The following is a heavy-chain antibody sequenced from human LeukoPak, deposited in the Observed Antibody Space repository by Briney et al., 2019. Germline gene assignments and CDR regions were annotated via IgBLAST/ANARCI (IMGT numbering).Heavy chain of an antibody. CDR1: GGSFSGYF. CDR2: INHSGST. V-gene: IGHV4-34*01. J-gene: IGHJ5*02. CDR3: ARPIRRPNSSSWYNWFDP. Sequence: PSETLSLTCAVYGGSFSGYFWSWIRQPPGKGLGWIGEINHSGSTNYNPSLKSRVTISVDTSKNQFSLKLSSVTAADTAVYYCARPIRRPNSSSWYNWFDPWGQGMLVTVPS. D-gene: IGHD6-13*01.